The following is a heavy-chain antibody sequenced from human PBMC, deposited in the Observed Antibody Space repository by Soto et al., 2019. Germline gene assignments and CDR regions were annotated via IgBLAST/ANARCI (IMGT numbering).Heavy chain of an antibody. CDR1: GGSISSGDYY. J-gene: IGHJ4*02. CDR2: IYYSGST. CDR3: ARGADILTGYYGLDY. V-gene: IGHV4-30-4*01. D-gene: IGHD3-9*01. Sequence: PSETLSLTCTVSGGSISSGDYYWSWIRQPPGKGLEWIGYIYYSGSTYYNPSLKSRVTISVDTSKNQFSPKLSSVTAADAAVYYCARGADILTGYYGLDYWGQGTLVTV.